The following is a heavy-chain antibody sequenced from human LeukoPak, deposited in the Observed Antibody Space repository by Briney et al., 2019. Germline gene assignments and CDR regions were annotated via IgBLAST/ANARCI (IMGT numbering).Heavy chain of an antibody. CDR1: GFTFSSYN. Sequence: GGSLRLSCAVSGFTFSSYNINWVRQAPGKGLEWVSYISSSSSTIYYADSVKGRFTISRDNAKNSLYLQMNRLRAEDTAVYYCARADGLGYCTNGVCYSNWFDPWGQGTLVTVSS. J-gene: IGHJ5*02. V-gene: IGHV3-48*01. CDR2: ISSSSSTI. D-gene: IGHD2-8*01. CDR3: ARADGLGYCTNGVCYSNWFDP.